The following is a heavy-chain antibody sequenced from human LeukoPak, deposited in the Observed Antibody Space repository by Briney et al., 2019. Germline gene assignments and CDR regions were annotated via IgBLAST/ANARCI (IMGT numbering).Heavy chain of an antibody. CDR1: GGVISSGSHY. CDR2: IYTSGST. CDR3: ARAGDYEFYYYYMDV. Sequence: SQTLSLTCTVSGGVISSGSHYWSWLRQPAGKGLEWIGRIYTSGSTNYNPSLKSRVTISADTSNNQFSLKLSSVTAAGTAVYYCARAGDYEFYYYYMDVWGKGTTVTISS. V-gene: IGHV4-61*02. J-gene: IGHJ6*03. D-gene: IGHD4-17*01.